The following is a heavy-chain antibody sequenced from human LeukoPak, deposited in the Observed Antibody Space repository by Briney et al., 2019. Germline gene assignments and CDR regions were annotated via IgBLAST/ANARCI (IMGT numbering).Heavy chain of an antibody. J-gene: IGHJ5*02. CDR2: INAGNGNT. CDR3: ARARAVSLRFDP. V-gene: IGHV1-3*01. CDR1: GYTFTSYA. Sequence: ASVNVSCKASGYTFTSYAMHWVRQAPGQRLEWMGWINAGNGNTKYSQKFQGRVTITRDTSASTAYMELSSLRSEDTAVYYCARARAVSLRFDPWGQGTLVTVSS.